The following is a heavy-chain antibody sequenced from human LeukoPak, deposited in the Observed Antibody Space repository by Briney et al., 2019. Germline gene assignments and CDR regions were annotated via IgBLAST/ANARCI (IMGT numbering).Heavy chain of an antibody. Sequence: GGSLRLSCAASGFTFSSYAMSWVRQAPGKGREWVSAISGSGGSTYCADSVKGRFTISRDNSKNTLYLQMNSLRAEDTAVYYCAKSRLCCSGWYHWGQGTLVTVSS. CDR2: ISGSGGST. CDR1: GFTFSSYA. D-gene: IGHD6-19*01. V-gene: IGHV3-23*01. J-gene: IGHJ4*02. CDR3: AKSRLCCSGWYH.